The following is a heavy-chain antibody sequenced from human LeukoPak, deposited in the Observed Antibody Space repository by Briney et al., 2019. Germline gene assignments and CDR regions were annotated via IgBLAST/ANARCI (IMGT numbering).Heavy chain of an antibody. Sequence: PGGSLRLSCAASGFTFTTYWMHWVRQAPGKGLVWVPHINSDGSITSYADSVKGRFTISRDNAKSTLYLQMNSLRAEDTAVYYCARDAVDTANAVWGQGTTVTVSS. J-gene: IGHJ6*02. D-gene: IGHD5-18*01. CDR2: INSDGSIT. CDR3: ARDAVDTANAV. V-gene: IGHV3-74*01. CDR1: GFTFTTYW.